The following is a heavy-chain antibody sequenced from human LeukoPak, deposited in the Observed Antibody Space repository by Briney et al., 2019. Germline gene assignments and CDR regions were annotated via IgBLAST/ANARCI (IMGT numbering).Heavy chain of an antibody. V-gene: IGHV3-53*01. D-gene: IGHD4-17*01. Sequence: PGGSLRLSCAASGFTVRSNYMNWVRQAPGKGLEWVSVLYSGGSTYYADSVKGRFTISRDNSKNTLYLQMNSLRAEDTAVYYCAREAVTRNYFDYWGQGTLVTVSS. CDR2: LYSGGST. CDR3: AREAVTRNYFDY. CDR1: GFTVRSNY. J-gene: IGHJ4*02.